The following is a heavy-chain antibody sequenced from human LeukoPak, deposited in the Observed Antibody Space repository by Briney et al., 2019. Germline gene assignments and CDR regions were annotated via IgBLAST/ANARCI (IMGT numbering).Heavy chain of an antibody. Sequence: ASVKVSCKASGGTFSSYAISWVRQAPGQGLEWMGGIIPIFGTANYAQKFQGRVTITADESTSTAYMELSSLRSEDTAVYYCATDSSGWYQEFDYWGQGTLVTVSS. CDR2: IIPIFGTA. D-gene: IGHD6-19*01. J-gene: IGHJ4*02. CDR1: GGTFSSYA. CDR3: ATDSSGWYQEFDY. V-gene: IGHV1-69*13.